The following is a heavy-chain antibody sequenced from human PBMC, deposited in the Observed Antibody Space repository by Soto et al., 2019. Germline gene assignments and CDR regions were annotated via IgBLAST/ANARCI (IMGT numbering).Heavy chain of an antibody. V-gene: IGHV4-61*08. Sequence: PSETLSLTCTVSGGSISSGDYYWSWIRQPPGKGLEWIGYIYYSGSTNYNPSLKSRVTISVDTSKNQFSLKLSSVTAADTAVYYCARRKEFFLGAAEHNYYFDYWGQGTLVTVSS. J-gene: IGHJ4*02. CDR3: ARRKEFFLGAAEHNYYFDY. CDR2: IYYSGST. D-gene: IGHD6-13*01. CDR1: GGSISSGDYY.